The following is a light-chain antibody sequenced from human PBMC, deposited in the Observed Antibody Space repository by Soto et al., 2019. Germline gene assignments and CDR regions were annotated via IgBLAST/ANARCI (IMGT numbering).Light chain of an antibody. Sequence: QSALTQPPSVSGAPGQRVTISCTGSSANIGAAYNVDWYQQLPGTAPKLLIYGNNNRPSGVPPRFSGSKSANTASLTISGLQAADEADYYCNSYAGGLVLFGGGTKLTVL. CDR3: NSYAGGLVL. CDR2: GNN. V-gene: IGLV1-40*01. J-gene: IGLJ2*01. CDR1: SANIGAAYN.